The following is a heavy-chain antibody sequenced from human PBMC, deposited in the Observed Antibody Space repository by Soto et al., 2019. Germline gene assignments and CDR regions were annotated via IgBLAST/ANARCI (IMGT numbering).Heavy chain of an antibody. CDR1: GYTFTNYA. J-gene: IGHJ4*02. V-gene: IGHV1-3*01. CDR2: INAGNGNT. CDR3: ATAFGELPPFAY. D-gene: IGHD3-10*01. Sequence: ASVKVSCKASGYTFTNYAMHWVRQAPGQRLEWMGWINAGNGNTKYSQQFQGRVTITRDTSASTAYMELSRLRSDDTAVYYCATAFGELPPFAYWGQGTLVTVSS.